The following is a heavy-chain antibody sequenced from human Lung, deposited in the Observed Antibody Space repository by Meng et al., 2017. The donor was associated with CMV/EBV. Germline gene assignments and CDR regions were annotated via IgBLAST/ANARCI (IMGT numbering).Heavy chain of an antibody. CDR1: GFTFSDYN. Sequence: GESLKISCAASGFTFSDYNMNWVRQAPGKGLEWVSSISRNSVYIYYADSVKGRLTISRDNAKNVLYLQMNGLRAEDTAVYYCAGSYYDNTGRPPPWFDPWGQGXLVTSSS. V-gene: IGHV3-21*01. CDR3: AGSYYDNTGRPPPWFDP. J-gene: IGHJ5*02. CDR2: ISRNSVYI. D-gene: IGHD3-22*01.